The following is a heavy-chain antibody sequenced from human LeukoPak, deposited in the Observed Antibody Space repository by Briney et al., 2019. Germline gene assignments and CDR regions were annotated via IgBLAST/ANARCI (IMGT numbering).Heavy chain of an antibody. V-gene: IGHV3-21*04. J-gene: IGHJ4*02. CDR2: ISSSSSYI. D-gene: IGHD3-10*01. Sequence: PGGSLRLSCAASGFTFSNAWMSWVRQAPGKGLEWVSSISSSSSYIYYADSVKGRFTISRDNSKNTLYLQMNSLRAEDTAVYYCALCGEALWFGELVWGQGTLVTVSS. CDR1: GFTFSNAW. CDR3: ALCGEALWFGELV.